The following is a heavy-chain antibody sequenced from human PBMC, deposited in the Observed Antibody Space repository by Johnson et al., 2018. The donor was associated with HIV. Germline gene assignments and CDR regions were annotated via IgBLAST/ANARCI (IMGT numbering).Heavy chain of an antibody. CDR3: ARGHNGALDI. Sequence: VQLVESGGGLVQPGGSLRLSCAASGFPFSNYWMNWVRQAPGKGLEWVANIKQDGSEKYYVDSVKGRFTISRDNAKNSLYLQMKSLRVEDTAVYYCARGHNGALDIWGQGTMLTVSS. J-gene: IGHJ3*02. D-gene: IGHD2-8*01. CDR1: GFPFSNYW. CDR2: IKQDGSEK. V-gene: IGHV3-7*01.